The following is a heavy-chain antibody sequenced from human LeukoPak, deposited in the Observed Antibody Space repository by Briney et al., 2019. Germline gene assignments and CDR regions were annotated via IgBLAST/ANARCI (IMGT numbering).Heavy chain of an antibody. V-gene: IGHV3-21*01. D-gene: IGHD4-11*01. CDR1: GFTFSSYS. CDR3: ARATAEDY. Sequence: GGSLRLSCAASGFTFSSYSMNWVRQAPGKGLEWVSSISSSGTYIYYADSVKGRFTISRDDAKNSLYLQMNNLRAEDTAVYYCARATAEDYWGQGTLVTVSS. CDR2: ISSSGTYI. J-gene: IGHJ4*02.